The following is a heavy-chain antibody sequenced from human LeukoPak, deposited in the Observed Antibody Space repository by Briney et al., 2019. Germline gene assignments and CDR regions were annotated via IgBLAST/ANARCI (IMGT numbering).Heavy chain of an antibody. J-gene: IGHJ5*02. Sequence: PGGSLRLSCAASGFTFSDYYMSWIRQPPGKGLEWIGEINHSGSTNYNPSLKSRVTISVDTSKNQFSLKLSSVTAADTAVYYCARGPRVVVPAAKRFDPWGQGTLVTVSS. CDR3: ARGPRVVVPAAKRFDP. V-gene: IGHV4-34*01. CDR1: GFTFSDYY. D-gene: IGHD2-2*01. CDR2: INHSGST.